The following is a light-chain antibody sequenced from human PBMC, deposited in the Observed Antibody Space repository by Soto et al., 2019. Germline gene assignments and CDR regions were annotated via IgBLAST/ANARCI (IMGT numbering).Light chain of an antibody. CDR1: QSISSY. CDR3: QQRYSTPVT. Sequence: DIQMTQSPSSLSASVGDRVTITCRASQSISSYLNWYQQKPGKAPKLLIYAASSLQSGVPSRFSGSGSGTDFTLTISSLQPEDFATYYCQQRYSTPVTFGGGTKEEIK. V-gene: IGKV1-39*01. CDR2: AAS. J-gene: IGKJ4*01.